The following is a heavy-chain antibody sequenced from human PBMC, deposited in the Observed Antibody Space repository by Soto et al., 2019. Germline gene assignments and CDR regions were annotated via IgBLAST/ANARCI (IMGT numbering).Heavy chain of an antibody. V-gene: IGHV4-4*07. Sequence: QVQLQESGPGLVKPSETLSLNCTVSGGSISRNYWSWIRQPAGKGLEWIGRIYSTGATNYNPSLKSRVSLSVDTSRNQFSLKLTSVTAADTAIYYCAQTMAARTPFFDHWGQGTPVTVSS. CDR2: IYSTGAT. D-gene: IGHD2-15*01. CDR1: GGSISRNY. J-gene: IGHJ4*02. CDR3: AQTMAARTPFFDH.